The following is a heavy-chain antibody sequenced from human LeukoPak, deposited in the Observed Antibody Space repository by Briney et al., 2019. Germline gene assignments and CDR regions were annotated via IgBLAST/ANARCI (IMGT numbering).Heavy chain of an antibody. J-gene: IGHJ6*03. V-gene: IGHV4-39*07. CDR1: GGSISSSSYY. Sequence: SETLSLTCTVSGGSISSSSYYWGWIRQPPGKGLEWIGSIYYSGSTNYNPSLKSRVTISVDTSKNQFSLKLSSVTAADTAVYYCARLQTTIVVVPAAMLPDYYYYYMDVWGKGTTVTISS. CDR2: IYYSGST. D-gene: IGHD2-2*01. CDR3: ARLQTTIVVVPAAMLPDYYYYYMDV.